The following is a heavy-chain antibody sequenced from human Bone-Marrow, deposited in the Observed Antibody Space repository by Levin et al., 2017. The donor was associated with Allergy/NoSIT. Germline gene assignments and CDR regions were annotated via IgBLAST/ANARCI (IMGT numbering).Heavy chain of an antibody. V-gene: IGHV1-8*01. Sequence: GGSLRLSCKASGYTFINNDINWVRQATGQGLEWVGWVSPNSGNTGFAQKFQGRVIMTSSTSESTAYMELSGLTSEDTAVYYCAREDVVSTFGVVIENSYGLDVWGQGTTVTVSS. D-gene: IGHD3-3*01. CDR1: GYTFINND. CDR3: AREDVVSTFGVVIENSYGLDV. CDR2: VSPNSGNT. J-gene: IGHJ6*02.